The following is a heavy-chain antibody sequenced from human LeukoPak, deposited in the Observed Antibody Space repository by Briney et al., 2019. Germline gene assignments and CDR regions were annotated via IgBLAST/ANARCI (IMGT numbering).Heavy chain of an antibody. CDR3: AVGGVYLRGGAEAFDI. V-gene: IGHV4-39*01. CDR2: IFYSGST. J-gene: IGHJ3*02. CDR1: GGSISSSNYY. Sequence: SETLSLTCTVSGGSISSSNYYWGWIRQPPGKGLEWIGNIFYSGSTHYNPSLKSRVTISVDTSKNQFSLKLNSVTAADTAVYYCAVGGVYLRGGAEAFDIWGQGTMVTVSS. D-gene: IGHD3-10*01.